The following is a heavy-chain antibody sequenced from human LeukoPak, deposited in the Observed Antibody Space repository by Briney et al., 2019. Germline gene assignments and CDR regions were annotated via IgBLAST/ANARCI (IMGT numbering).Heavy chain of an antibody. CDR1: GYTCTSYG. J-gene: IGHJ6*03. V-gene: IGHV1-18*01. D-gene: IGHD3-22*01. Sequence: ASVKVSCKASGYTCTSYGISWVRQAPGQGLEWMGWISAYNGNTNYAQKLQGRVTMTTDTSTSTAYMELRSLRSDDTAVYYCARVVVVGSYYYYYMDVWGKGTTVTISS. CDR2: ISAYNGNT. CDR3: ARVVVVGSYYYYYMDV.